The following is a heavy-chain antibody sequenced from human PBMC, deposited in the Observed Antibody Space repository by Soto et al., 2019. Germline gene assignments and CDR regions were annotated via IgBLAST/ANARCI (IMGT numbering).Heavy chain of an antibody. V-gene: IGHV1-69*13. CDR3: ASAFDYYDSNGAFDI. Sequence: GASVKVSCKASGGTFSSYAISWVRQAPGQGLEWMGGNIPIFGTANYAQKFQGRVTITADESTSTAYMELSSRISEDTAVYYCASAFDYYDSNGAFDIWGQGTMVTVSS. D-gene: IGHD3-22*01. CDR1: GGTFSSYA. CDR2: NIPIFGTA. J-gene: IGHJ3*02.